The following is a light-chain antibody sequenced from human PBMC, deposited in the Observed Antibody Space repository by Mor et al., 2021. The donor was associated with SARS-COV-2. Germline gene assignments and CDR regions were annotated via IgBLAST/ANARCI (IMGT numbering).Light chain of an antibody. CDR2: N. J-gene: IGLJ1*01. V-gene: IGLV3-19*01. CDR3: NSRDSSGDHYV. Sequence: NTRPSGIPDRFSGSSSGNTASLTITGAQAEDEADYYCNSRDSSGDHYVFGTGTVVNVL.